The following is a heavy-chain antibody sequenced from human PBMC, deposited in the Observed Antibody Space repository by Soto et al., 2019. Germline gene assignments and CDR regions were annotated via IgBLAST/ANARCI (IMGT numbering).Heavy chain of an antibody. CDR3: AREEGISDWHAFDY. CDR1: GYSFTTHG. J-gene: IGHJ4*02. CDR2: ISAYNGDT. D-gene: IGHD6-19*01. Sequence: QVQLVQSEAEVRKPGASVKVSCKASGYSFTTHGISWVRRAPGHGLEWMGWISAYNGDTHYVQRFQGRLTMTTDTSTSTAYVELRSLRSDDTAVYYCAREEGISDWHAFDYWGQGTLVTVSS. V-gene: IGHV1-18*04.